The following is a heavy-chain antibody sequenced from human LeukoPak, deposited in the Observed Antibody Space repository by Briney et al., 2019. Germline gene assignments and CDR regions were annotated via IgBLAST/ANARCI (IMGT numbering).Heavy chain of an antibody. D-gene: IGHD2-21*02. CDR1: GYIFTGYY. V-gene: IGHV1-2*06. J-gene: IGHJ4*02. Sequence: ASVKVSCKASGYIFTGYYIHWVRQAPGQGLEWMGRINPISGGADYAQRFQGMATMTRDTSINTAYMELTSLRSDDTAVYYCLRNGGDVKEWGQGTLVTVSS. CDR2: INPISGGA. CDR3: LRNGGDVKE.